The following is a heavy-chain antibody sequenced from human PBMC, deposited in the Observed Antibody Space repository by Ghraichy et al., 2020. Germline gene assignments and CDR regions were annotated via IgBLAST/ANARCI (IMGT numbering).Heavy chain of an antibody. CDR2: MHFDGSNE. CDR3: AKDRGSWDAFDI. CDR1: GFTFRSYG. D-gene: IGHD1-26*01. J-gene: IGHJ3*02. Sequence: GESLNISCAASGFTFRSYGMHWVRQAPGKGLEWVAFMHFDGSNEDYADSVKGRFSISRDNFKNTLYLQMNSLRAEDTAVYYCAKDRGSWDAFDIWGQGTMVTVSS. V-gene: IGHV3-30*02.